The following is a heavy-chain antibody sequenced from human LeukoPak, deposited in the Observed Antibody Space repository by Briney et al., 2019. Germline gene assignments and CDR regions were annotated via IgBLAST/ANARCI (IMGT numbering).Heavy chain of an antibody. J-gene: IGHJ4*02. Sequence: PGGSLRLSCAASGFTVSSNFMSWVRQAPGKGLEWVSVIFGGGSTYYADSVKGRFTISRDTSKNTLHLQMNSLRADDTAVYYCATWPGGWYGEDSWGQGTLVTVSS. D-gene: IGHD6-19*01. CDR1: GFTVSSNF. CDR3: ATWPGGWYGEDS. V-gene: IGHV3-53*01. CDR2: IFGGGST.